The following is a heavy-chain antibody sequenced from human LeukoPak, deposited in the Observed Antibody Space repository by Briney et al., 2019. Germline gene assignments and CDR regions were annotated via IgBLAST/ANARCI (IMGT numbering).Heavy chain of an antibody. CDR2: ISSSSSTI. Sequence: GGSLRLSCAASGFTFSSYSMNWVRQAPGKGLEWVSYISSSSSTIYYADSVKGRFTISRDNAKNSLYLQMNSLRAEDTAVYYCARGVSARGTTINYWGQGTLVTVSS. CDR3: ARGVSARGTTINY. CDR1: GFTFSSYS. J-gene: IGHJ4*02. D-gene: IGHD5-12*01. V-gene: IGHV3-48*01.